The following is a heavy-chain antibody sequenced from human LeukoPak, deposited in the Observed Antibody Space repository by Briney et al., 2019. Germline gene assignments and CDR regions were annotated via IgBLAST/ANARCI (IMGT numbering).Heavy chain of an antibody. J-gene: IGHJ4*02. D-gene: IGHD2-15*01. CDR3: AKDQGLTDY. CDR2: INGDGSIT. CDR1: GFTFSTSW. Sequence: PGGSLRLSCAASGFTFSTSWMNWVRQAPGKGPVWVSRINGDGSITTYADSVKGRFTISRDNAKNALSLQMNSLRAEDTAVYYCAKDQGLTDYWGQGTLVTVSS. V-gene: IGHV3-74*01.